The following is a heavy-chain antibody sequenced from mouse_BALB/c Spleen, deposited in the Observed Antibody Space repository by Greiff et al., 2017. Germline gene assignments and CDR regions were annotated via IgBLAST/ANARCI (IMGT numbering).Heavy chain of an antibody. V-gene: IGHV5-15*02. CDR1: GFTFSDYG. D-gene: IGHD2-4*01. CDR3: VREDYDDAMDY. CDR2: ISNLAYSI. J-gene: IGHJ4*01. Sequence: EVQRVESGGGLVQPGGSRKLSCAASGFTFSDYGMAWVRQAPGKGPEWVAFISNLAYSIYYADTVTGRFTISRENAKNTLYLEMSSLWSEDTAMYYCVREDYDDAMDYWGQGTSVTVSS.